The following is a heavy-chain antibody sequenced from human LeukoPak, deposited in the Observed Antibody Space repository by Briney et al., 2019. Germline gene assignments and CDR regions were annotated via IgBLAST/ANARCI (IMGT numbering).Heavy chain of an antibody. CDR3: ARDLGRYFDWLFLWGYYFDY. CDR2: INPNSGGT. J-gene: IGHJ4*02. Sequence: GASVKVSCKASGYTFTGYYMHWVRQAPGQGLEWMGWINPNSGGTNYAQKFQGWVTMTTDTSTSTAYMELRSLRSDDTAVYYCARDLGRYFDWLFLWGYYFDYWGQGTLVTVSS. V-gene: IGHV1-2*04. D-gene: IGHD3-9*01. CDR1: GYTFTGYY.